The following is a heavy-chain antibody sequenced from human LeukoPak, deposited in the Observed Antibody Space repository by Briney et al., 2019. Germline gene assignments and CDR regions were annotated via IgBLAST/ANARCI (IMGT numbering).Heavy chain of an antibody. CDR2: INHSGST. D-gene: IGHD6-13*01. V-gene: IGHV4-34*01. J-gene: IGHJ6*02. CDR1: GGSFSGYY. Sequence: SETLSLTCAVYGGSFSGYYWSWIRQPPGKGLEWIGEINHSGSTNYNPSLKSRVTISVDTSKNQFSLKLSSVTAADTAVYYCARGHIAAAGWRVYYYYGMDVWGQGTTVTASS. CDR3: ARGHIAAAGWRVYYYYGMDV.